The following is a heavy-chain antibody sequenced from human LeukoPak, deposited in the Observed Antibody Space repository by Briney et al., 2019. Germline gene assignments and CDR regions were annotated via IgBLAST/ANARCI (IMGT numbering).Heavy chain of an antibody. CDR2: IYYSGST. D-gene: IGHD3-22*01. J-gene: IGHJ4*02. CDR1: GGSISSSSYY. V-gene: IGHV4-61*05. Sequence: SETLSLTCTVSGGSISSSSYYWSWIRQPPGKGLEWIGYIYYSGSTNYNPSLKSRVTISVDTSKNQFSLKLSSVTAADTAVYYCARTSQASRYYYDSSGYYTSGEYYFDYWGQGTLVTVSS. CDR3: ARTSQASRYYYDSSGYYTSGEYYFDY.